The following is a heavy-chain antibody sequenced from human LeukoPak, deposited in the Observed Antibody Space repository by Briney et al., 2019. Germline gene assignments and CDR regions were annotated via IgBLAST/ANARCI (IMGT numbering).Heavy chain of an antibody. D-gene: IGHD3-22*01. V-gene: IGHV4-39*01. CDR3: VRLPFTGIGYYFDY. Sequence: SETLSLTCTVSGDSISSSNYYWAWIRQPPGKGLEWIGSINYSGTTYYNPSPQSRVTISVDTSNNQFSLKLRSVTAADTAVFYCVRLPFTGIGYYFDYWGQGILVTVFS. CDR1: GDSISSSNYY. CDR2: INYSGTT. J-gene: IGHJ4*02.